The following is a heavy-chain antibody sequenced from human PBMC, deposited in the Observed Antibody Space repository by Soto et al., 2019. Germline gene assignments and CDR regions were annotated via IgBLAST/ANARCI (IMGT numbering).Heavy chain of an antibody. CDR1: GGSFSNYT. CDR2: VIPVFGII. V-gene: IGHV1-69*10. J-gene: IGHJ6*02. D-gene: IGHD1-26*01. Sequence: SVKVSCKVSGGSFSNYTLTWVRQAPGQGLEGMGGVIPVFGIIKYAQKFQGRVTITADRSTATAYMELSSLRSEDTAVYYCGTVGLLGSTGASTHSMDVWGQGTTVTV. CDR3: GTVGLLGSTGASTHSMDV.